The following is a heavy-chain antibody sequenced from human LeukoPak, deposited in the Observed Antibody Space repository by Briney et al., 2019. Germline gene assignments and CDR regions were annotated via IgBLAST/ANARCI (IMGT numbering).Heavy chain of an antibody. V-gene: IGHV3-53*01. CDR3: ARDSYRSAHY. D-gene: IGHD6-19*01. CDR2: IYSGGST. CDR1: GFTVSSNY. Sequence: GGSLRLSCAASGFTVSSNYKSWVRQAPGKGLEWVSVIYSGGSTYYADSVKGRFTISRDNSKNTLYLQMNSLRAEDTAVYYCARDSYRSAHYWGQGTLVTVSS. J-gene: IGHJ4*02.